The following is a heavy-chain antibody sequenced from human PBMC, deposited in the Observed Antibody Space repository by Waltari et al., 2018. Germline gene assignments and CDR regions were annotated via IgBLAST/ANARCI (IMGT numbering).Heavy chain of an antibody. V-gene: IGHV4-34*02. CDR2: INHNVNT. D-gene: IGHD3-10*01. Sequence: QVQLQQWGAGLLKPSETLSLTCAVYGGSFSGYYWSWIRQPPGKGLEWIGEINHNVNTNYNPSLKSRVTISVDTSKTQFSVKLSSVTAADTAVYYCARVEGYPSGSPHFDYWGRGTLVTVSS. CDR1: GGSFSGYY. CDR3: ARVEGYPSGSPHFDY. J-gene: IGHJ4*02.